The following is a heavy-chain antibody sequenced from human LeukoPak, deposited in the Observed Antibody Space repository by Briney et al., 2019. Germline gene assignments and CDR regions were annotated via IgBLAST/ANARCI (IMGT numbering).Heavy chain of an antibody. CDR1: GYSFTCYW. V-gene: IGHV5-51*01. J-gene: IGHJ3*02. CDR3: ARRGYCSGGSCYFDAFDI. CDR2: IYPGDSDT. D-gene: IGHD2-15*01. Sequence: GESLKISCKGSGYSFTCYWIGWVRQMPGKGLEWMGIIYPGDSDTRYSPSFQGQVTISADKSISTAYLQWSSLKASDTAMYYCARRGYCSGGSCYFDAFDIWGQGTMVTVSS.